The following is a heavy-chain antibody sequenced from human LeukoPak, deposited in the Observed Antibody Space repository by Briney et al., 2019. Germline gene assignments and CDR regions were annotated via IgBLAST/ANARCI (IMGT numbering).Heavy chain of an antibody. V-gene: IGHV4-30-2*01. Sequence: SETLSLTCAVSGGSISSGGYSWSWIRQPPGKGLEWIGYISHYENAYYNPSLSSRVTMSVDKSKNQVSLKITSVTAADTAIYYCARDGYNSAPFDYWGPGTLVTVSS. CDR1: GGSISSGGYS. CDR2: ISHYENA. D-gene: IGHD5-24*01. CDR3: ARDGYNSAPFDY. J-gene: IGHJ4*02.